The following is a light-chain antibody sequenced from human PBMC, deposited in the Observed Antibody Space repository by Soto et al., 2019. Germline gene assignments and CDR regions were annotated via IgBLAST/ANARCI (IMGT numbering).Light chain of an antibody. CDR3: SSYTSSSTVV. CDR2: DVS. V-gene: IGLV2-14*03. CDR1: SSDIGGYNY. J-gene: IGLJ2*01. Sequence: QSALTQPASMSGSPGQSITISCTGTSSDIGGYNYVSWYQQHPGKAPKLMIYDVSNWPSGVSNRFAGSTSGNTSSLTTSGLQAEAEADFYCSSYTSSSTVVFGGGTKLTVL.